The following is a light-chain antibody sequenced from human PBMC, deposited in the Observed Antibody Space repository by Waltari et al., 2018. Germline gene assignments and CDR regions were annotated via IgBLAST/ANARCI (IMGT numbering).Light chain of an antibody. CDR1: QSVSSY. Sequence: DIQMTQSPLSLSASVGGSVNITCRASQSVSSYLNWYQQRPGQAPNLLIYATSNLQSGVPSRFSDSGFETDFTLTISSLRPEDFAAYYCQQTYNTPWTFGQGTKVEIQ. CDR3: QQTYNTPWT. CDR2: ATS. V-gene: IGKV1-39*01. J-gene: IGKJ1*01.